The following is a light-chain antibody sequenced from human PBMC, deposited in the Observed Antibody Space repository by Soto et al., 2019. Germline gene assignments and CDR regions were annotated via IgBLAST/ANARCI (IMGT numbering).Light chain of an antibody. J-gene: IGKJ2*01. V-gene: IGKV1-39*01. CDR2: AAS. CDR3: QQYYIWPQT. Sequence: DIQMTQSPSSLSASVGDRVTITCRASQSISSYLNWYQQKPGKAPKLLIYAASSLQSGVPSRFSGSGSGTDFTLTISSLQSEDFAVYHCQQYYIWPQTFGQGTKLEIK. CDR1: QSISSY.